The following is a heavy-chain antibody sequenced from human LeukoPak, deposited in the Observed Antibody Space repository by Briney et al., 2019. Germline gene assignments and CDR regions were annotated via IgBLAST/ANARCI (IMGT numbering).Heavy chain of an antibody. D-gene: IGHD3-22*01. J-gene: IGHJ2*01. CDR2: ISIGNTYI. CDR1: GFTFSRYS. CDR3: AGSDTIGYLPREWDYGYFDR. V-gene: IGHV3-21*03. Sequence: GGSLRLSCAASGFTFSRYSMDWVRQAPGKGLEWVSSISIGNTYIYYADSVKGRFTISRDNAKNSLYLQLNSLRAEDTAVYYCAGSDTIGYLPREWDYGYFDRWGRGTLVTVSS.